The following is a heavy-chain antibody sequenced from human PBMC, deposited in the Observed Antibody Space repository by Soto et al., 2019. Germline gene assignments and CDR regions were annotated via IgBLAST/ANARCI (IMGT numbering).Heavy chain of an antibody. Sequence: SETLSLTCTASGGSISSYYWSWIRQPPGKGLEWIGYIYYSGSTNYNPSLKSRVTISVDSSKNQFSLKLSSVTVADTAVYYCARASDYYDSSGYYPQSAFDSWGQGTMVTVSS. CDR2: IYYSGST. CDR3: ARASDYYDSSGYYPQSAFDS. V-gene: IGHV4-59*01. D-gene: IGHD3-22*01. J-gene: IGHJ3*02. CDR1: GGSISSYY.